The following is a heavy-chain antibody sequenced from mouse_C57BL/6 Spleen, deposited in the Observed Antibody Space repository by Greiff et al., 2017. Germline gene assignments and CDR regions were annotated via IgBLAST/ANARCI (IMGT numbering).Heavy chain of an antibody. D-gene: IGHD1-1*01. CDR3: SRREAEVGAYNAMDY. V-gene: IGHV1-69*01. J-gene: IGHJ4*01. CDR1: GYTFTSYW. CDR2: IDPSDGYT. Sequence: QVQLQQPGAELVMPGASVKLSCKSSGYTFTSYWMHWVKQRPGQELEWIGEIDPSDGYTNYNPTFKGKSTLTVDKSSNTAYMQLSSLTSEESAVYYCSRREAEVGAYNAMDYWGQGTSVTVSS.